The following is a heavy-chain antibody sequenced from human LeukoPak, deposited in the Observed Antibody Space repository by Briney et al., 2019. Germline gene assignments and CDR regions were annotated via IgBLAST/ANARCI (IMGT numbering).Heavy chain of an antibody. CDR2: IYGGGST. D-gene: IGHD1-26*01. V-gene: IGHV3-66*01. CDR3: AKDLSVGATIVPKE. CDR1: GFTVSSNY. J-gene: IGHJ4*02. Sequence: PGGSLRLSCAASGFTVSSNYMSWVRQAPGKGLEWVSVIYGGGSTYYADSVKGRFTISRDNSKNTLYLQMNNLRAEDTAVYYCAKDLSVGATIVPKEWGQGTLVTVSS.